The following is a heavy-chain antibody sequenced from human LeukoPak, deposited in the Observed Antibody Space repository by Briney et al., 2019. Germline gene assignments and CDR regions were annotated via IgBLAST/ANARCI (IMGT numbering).Heavy chain of an antibody. J-gene: IGHJ5*02. D-gene: IGHD5-12*01. CDR3: ARGPVDSLNWFDP. V-gene: IGHV3-23*01. CDR2: ISGSGDST. CDR1: GFTLRSYV. Sequence: PGGSLRLSCVASGFTLRSYVMNWVRQTPGKGLEWVSSISGSGDSTFYADSVKGRFSISRDNSKNTLYLQVNGLRTEDTAVYYCARGPVDSLNWFDPWGQGTLVTVSS.